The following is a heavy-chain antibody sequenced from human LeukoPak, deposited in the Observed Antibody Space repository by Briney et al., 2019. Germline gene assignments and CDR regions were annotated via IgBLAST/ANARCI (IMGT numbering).Heavy chain of an antibody. V-gene: IGHV4/OR15-8*01. Sequence: PSETLSLTCVVSGRSISSGYWWTWVRQPPGKGLEWIGEIHHNGNTNYNPSLKSRVTISVDTSKNQFSLKLTSVTAADTAIYYCARNADYCLDYWGQGTLVTVSS. CDR2: IHHNGNT. J-gene: IGHJ4*02. CDR1: GRSISSGYW. D-gene: IGHD4/OR15-4a*01. CDR3: ARNADYCLDY.